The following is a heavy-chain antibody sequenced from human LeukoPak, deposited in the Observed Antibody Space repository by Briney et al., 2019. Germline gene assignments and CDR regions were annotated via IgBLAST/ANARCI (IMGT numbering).Heavy chain of an antibody. J-gene: IGHJ4*02. D-gene: IGHD1-26*01. CDR3: AKLREWELPDLFDY. CDR2: INHSGST. CDR1: GGSFSGYY. V-gene: IGHV4-34*01. Sequence: PSETLSLTCAVYGGSFSGYYWSWIRQPPGKGLEWIGEINHSGSTNYNPSLKSRVTISVDTSKNHFSLNLSSVSAADTAVYYCAKLREWELPDLFDYWGQGTLVTVSS.